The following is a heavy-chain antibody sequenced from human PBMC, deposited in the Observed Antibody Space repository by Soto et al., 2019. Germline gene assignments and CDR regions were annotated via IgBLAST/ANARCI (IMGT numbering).Heavy chain of an antibody. D-gene: IGHD1-26*01. CDR3: ARGIVGATYYYYGMDV. Sequence: SXKVSCKASGYSFTSLCISWVRQAPGQGLEWMGWISAYNGSTNYAQKLQGRVTMTTDTSTSTAYMELRSLRSDDTAVYYCARGIVGATYYYYGMDVWGQGTTVTVSS. V-gene: IGHV1-18*01. CDR1: GYSFTSLC. J-gene: IGHJ6*02. CDR2: ISAYNGST.